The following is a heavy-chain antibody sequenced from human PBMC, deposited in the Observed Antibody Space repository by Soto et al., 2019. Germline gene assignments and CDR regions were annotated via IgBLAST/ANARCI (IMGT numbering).Heavy chain of an antibody. D-gene: IGHD1-7*01. Sequence: QVQLVQSGAEVKKPGASVEVSCKASGYTFTTYGITWVRQAPGQGLEWMGWISAYTGNTNYAQKLQGRVTMTTDTSTSTAYMELRNLRSDDTAVYYCAKDRRAGGNYGFYSDFWGQGALVIVSS. J-gene: IGHJ4*02. CDR3: AKDRRAGGNYGFYSDF. CDR2: ISAYTGNT. CDR1: GYTFTTYG. V-gene: IGHV1-18*01.